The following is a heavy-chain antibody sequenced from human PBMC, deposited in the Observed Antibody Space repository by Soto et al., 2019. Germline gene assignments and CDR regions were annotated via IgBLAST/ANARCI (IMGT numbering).Heavy chain of an antibody. V-gene: IGHV4-34*01. CDR1: GGSFSGYY. CDR2: INHSGST. J-gene: IGHJ6*02. Sequence: SETLSLTCAVYGGSFSGYYWSWIRQPPGKGLEWIGEINHSGSTNYNPSLKSRVTISVDTSKNQFSLKLSSVTAADTAVYYCALRAIAARLYQKPDYYGMDVWGQGTTVTVSS. D-gene: IGHD6-6*01. CDR3: ALRAIAARLYQKPDYYGMDV.